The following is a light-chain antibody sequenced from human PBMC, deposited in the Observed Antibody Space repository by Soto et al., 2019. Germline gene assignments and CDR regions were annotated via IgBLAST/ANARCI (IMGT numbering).Light chain of an antibody. CDR2: EVS. Sequence: QSALTQPPSASGSPGQSVTISCIGTSSDVGGYSYVSWYQQHPGKAPKLMIYEVSKRPSGVPDRFSGSKSGNTASLTVSGLQAEDEADYYCSSYAGSNNVVFGGGTKLTVL. J-gene: IGLJ2*01. V-gene: IGLV2-8*01. CDR3: SSYAGSNNVV. CDR1: SSDVGGYSY.